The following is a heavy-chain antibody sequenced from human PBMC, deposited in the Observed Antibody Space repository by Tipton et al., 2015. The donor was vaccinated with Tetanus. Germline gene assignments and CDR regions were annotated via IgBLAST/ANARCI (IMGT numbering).Heavy chain of an antibody. CDR3: ARERNVGVSVGDGMDV. Sequence: TLSLTCAVKGGSFSGYYWTWIRQAPGKGLEWIGQINHSGGTSYSSSLKSRVTISLDTSKNHFSLRLRSVTAADTAVYFCARERNVGVSVGDGMDVWGQGTTVTVSS. CDR2: INHSGGT. CDR1: GGSFSGYY. V-gene: IGHV4-34*01. D-gene: IGHD5/OR15-5a*01. J-gene: IGHJ6*02.